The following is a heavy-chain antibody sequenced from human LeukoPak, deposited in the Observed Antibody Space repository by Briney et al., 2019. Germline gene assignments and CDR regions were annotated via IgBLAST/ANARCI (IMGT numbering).Heavy chain of an antibody. D-gene: IGHD1-26*01. CDR3: ARDQRSLFDV. V-gene: IGHV4-34*12. Sequence: PSETLSLTCDVYGGSFSGYYWTWIRQPPGKGLEWIGSIFHSGSTYYNPSLKSRVTISVDTSKNHFSLKLTSVTAGDTAVYYCARDQRSLFDVWGQGSLVTVSS. J-gene: IGHJ4*02. CDR1: GGSFSGYY. CDR2: IFHSGST.